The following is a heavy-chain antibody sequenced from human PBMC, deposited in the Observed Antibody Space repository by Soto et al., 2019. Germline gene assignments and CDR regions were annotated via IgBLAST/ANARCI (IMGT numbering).Heavy chain of an antibody. J-gene: IGHJ6*03. CDR1: GGSISSYY. D-gene: IGHD6-6*01. CDR3: ARWGLAARPGVDYYSYSRDV. V-gene: IGHV4-59*01. Sequence: SETLSLTCTVSGGSISSYYWSWIRQPPGKGLEWIGYIYYSGSTNYNPSLKSRVTISVDTSKNQFSLKLSSVTAADTAVYYCARWGLAARPGVDYYSYSRDVGGKGTTVTVSS. CDR2: IYYSGST.